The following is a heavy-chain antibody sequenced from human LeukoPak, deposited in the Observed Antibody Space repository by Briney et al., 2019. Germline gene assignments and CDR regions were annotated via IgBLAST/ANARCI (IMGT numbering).Heavy chain of an antibody. J-gene: IGHJ4*02. CDR2: IYYSGST. CDR3: ARHYNDSSGYPVEY. V-gene: IGHV4-59*08. CDR1: GGSISSYY. Sequence: KSSETLSITCTVSGGSISSYYWSWIRQPPGKGLEWIGYIYYSGSTNYNPSLKSRVTISVDTSKNQFSLKLSSVTAADTAVYYCARHYNDSSGYPVEYWGQGTLVTVSS. D-gene: IGHD3-22*01.